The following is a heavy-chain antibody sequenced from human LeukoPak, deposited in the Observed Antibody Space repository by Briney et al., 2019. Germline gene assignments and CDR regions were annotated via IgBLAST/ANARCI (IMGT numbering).Heavy chain of an antibody. D-gene: IGHD5-12*01. CDR1: GFAFSNAW. V-gene: IGHV3-15*01. CDR2: IKSKTDGGTT. J-gene: IGHJ4*02. Sequence: PGGSLRLSCAASGFAFSNAWMSWVRQAPGKGLEWVGRIKSKTDGGTTDYAAPVKGRFTISRDDSKDTLYLQMNSLKTEDTAVYYCTTGGYGGQFDYWGQGTLVTVSS. CDR3: TTGGYGGQFDY.